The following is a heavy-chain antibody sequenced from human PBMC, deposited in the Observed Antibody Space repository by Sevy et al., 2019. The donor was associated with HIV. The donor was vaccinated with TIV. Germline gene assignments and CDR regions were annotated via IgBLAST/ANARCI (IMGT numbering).Heavy chain of an antibody. CDR1: GFTFTTYA. Sequence: GESLKISCAASGFTFTTYAMHWVRQAPGKGLAWVAFISYDGTDKYYADSVKGRFTISSDSSKNTLSLQMNSLRAEDTAVYYCARDGITNGWYRGYYFDYWGQGTLVTVSS. CDR2: ISYDGTDK. V-gene: IGHV3-30*04. D-gene: IGHD6-19*01. J-gene: IGHJ4*02. CDR3: ARDGITNGWYRGYYFDY.